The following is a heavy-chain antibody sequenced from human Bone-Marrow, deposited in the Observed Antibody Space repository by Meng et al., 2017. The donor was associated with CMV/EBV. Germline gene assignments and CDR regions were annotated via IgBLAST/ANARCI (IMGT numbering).Heavy chain of an antibody. V-gene: IGHV3-23*03. J-gene: IGHJ4*02. D-gene: IGHD3-10*01. Sequence: GESLKISCAASGFTFSSYAMSWVRQTPGKGLEWVSVIYSGGSSTYYADSVKGRFTISRENAKNSLYLQMNSLRAGDTAVYYCARLSPYWGQGTLVTVSS. CDR1: GFTFSSYA. CDR3: ARLSPY. CDR2: IYSGGSST.